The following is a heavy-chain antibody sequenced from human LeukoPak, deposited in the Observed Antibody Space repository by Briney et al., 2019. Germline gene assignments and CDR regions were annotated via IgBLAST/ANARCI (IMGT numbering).Heavy chain of an antibody. V-gene: IGHV4-38-2*02. Sequence: SETLSLTCTVSGYSISSGFYWGWIRQPPGKGLEWIGTIHRGGTTNYNPSLRSRLTIPVDTSKNQFSLHLSSVTVADTDIYYCARVYIYGRSYFDYWGPGTLVTVSS. CDR1: GYSISSGFY. CDR2: IHRGGTT. J-gene: IGHJ4*02. D-gene: IGHD5-18*01. CDR3: ARVYIYGRSYFDY.